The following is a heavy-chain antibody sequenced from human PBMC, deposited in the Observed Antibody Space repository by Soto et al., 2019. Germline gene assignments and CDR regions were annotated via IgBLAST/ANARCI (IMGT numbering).Heavy chain of an antibody. J-gene: IGHJ6*02. D-gene: IGHD6-13*01. V-gene: IGHV5-51*01. Sequence: EVQLVQSGAEVKKPGESLKISCKGSGYSFTSYWIGWVRQMPGKGLELMGIIYPGDSDTRYSPSFQGQVTISADKSISITYLQWSSLKASYTVMYYCVRTAAAGKYYYSMDVWGQGTTVTVSS. CDR1: GYSFTSYW. CDR2: IYPGDSDT. CDR3: VRTAAAGKYYYSMDV.